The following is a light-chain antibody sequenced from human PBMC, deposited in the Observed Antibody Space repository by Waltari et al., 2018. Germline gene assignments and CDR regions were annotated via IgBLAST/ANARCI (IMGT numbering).Light chain of an antibody. CDR2: VNGDGSH. J-gene: IGLJ3*02. Sequence: QLVLTQSPSASASLGASVKLTCTLSSGHSTNIIAWHQQQPGKGPRCLMKVNGDGSHSKGDQIPDRFSGSSSGAGHYLTISSLQSEDEADYYCQTGGHGTWVFGGGTKLTVL. CDR3: QTGGHGTWV. V-gene: IGLV4-69*01. CDR1: SGHSTNI.